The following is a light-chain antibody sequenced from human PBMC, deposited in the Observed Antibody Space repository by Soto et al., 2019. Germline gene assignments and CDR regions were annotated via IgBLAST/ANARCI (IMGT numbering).Light chain of an antibody. V-gene: IGKV3-11*01. CDR1: QSVSSH. CDR2: DAS. CDR3: HQRSNWPAT. Sequence: EIVLTQSPATLSLSPGERATLSCRASQSVSSHLAWYQQKPGQAPRLLIYDASNRATGIPARFSGSGSGTDFTLTISSLEHEDFAVYYCHQRSNWPATFGQGTKVEIK. J-gene: IGKJ1*01.